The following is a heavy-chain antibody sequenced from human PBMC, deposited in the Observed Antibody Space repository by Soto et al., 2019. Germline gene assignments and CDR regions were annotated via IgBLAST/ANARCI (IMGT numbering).Heavy chain of an antibody. V-gene: IGHV1-58*01. CDR1: GGTFSSSA. J-gene: IGHJ5*02. CDR3: AAEGYSYGFNWFDP. Sequence: GASVKVSCKASGGTFSSSAVQWVRQARGQRLEWIGWIVVGSGNTNYAQKFQERVTITRDMSTSTAYMELSSLRSEDTAVYYCAAEGYSYGFNWFDPWGQGTLVTVSS. D-gene: IGHD5-18*01. CDR2: IVVGSGNT.